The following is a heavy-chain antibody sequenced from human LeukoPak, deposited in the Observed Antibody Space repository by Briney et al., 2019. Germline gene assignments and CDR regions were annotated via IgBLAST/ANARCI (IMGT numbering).Heavy chain of an antibody. V-gene: IGHV4-34*01. D-gene: IGHD2-21*01. CDR1: GGSFSGYY. CDR2: INHSEST. J-gene: IGHJ4*02. Sequence: SETLSLTCAVYGGSFSGYYWSWIRQPPGMGLEWIGEINHSESTNYNPSLKSRVTISVDTSKNQFSLKLSSVTAADTAVYYCARGPYCGGDCYPHFDYWGQGTLVTVSP. CDR3: ARGPYCGGDCYPHFDY.